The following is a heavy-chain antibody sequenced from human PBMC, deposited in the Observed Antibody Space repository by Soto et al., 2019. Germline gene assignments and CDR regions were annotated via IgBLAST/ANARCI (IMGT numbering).Heavy chain of an antibody. V-gene: IGHV4-59*01. CDR3: ARGGGKATAGTS. CDR1: GGSISSYY. Sequence: QVQLQESGPGLVKPSETLSLTCTVSGGSISSYYWSWIRQPPGKGLEWIGYIYYSGSTNYTPSLKSRVTISVDTSKNQFALKLSSVTAADTAVYYCARGGGKATAGTSWGQGTLVTVSS. J-gene: IGHJ4*02. CDR2: IYYSGST. D-gene: IGHD6-13*01.